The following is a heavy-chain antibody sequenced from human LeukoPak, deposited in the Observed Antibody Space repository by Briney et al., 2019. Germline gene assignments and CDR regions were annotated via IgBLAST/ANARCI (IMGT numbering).Heavy chain of an antibody. Sequence: SETLSLTCTVSGGSISSSNYYWGWIRQPPGKGLEWIGSIYYSGSTHYNASLKSRVTISVDTSKNQFSLKLSSVTAADTAVYYCARHELRFLEWFPDDAFDIWGQGTMVTVSS. D-gene: IGHD3-3*01. V-gene: IGHV4-39*01. CDR3: ARHELRFLEWFPDDAFDI. CDR2: IYYSGST. CDR1: GGSISSSNYY. J-gene: IGHJ3*02.